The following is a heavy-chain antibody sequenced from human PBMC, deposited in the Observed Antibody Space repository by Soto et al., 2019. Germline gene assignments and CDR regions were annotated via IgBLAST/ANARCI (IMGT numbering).Heavy chain of an antibody. CDR2: IRSKANSYAT. Sequence: EVTLRLPCSPSGSTLSGPAMHWVRPASGKTLEWVGRIRSKANSYATAYAASVKGRFSISRDDSKNTAYLQMNSLKTEDTAVYYCTRPFYDFWSGSPETFDIWGQGTMVTVSS. V-gene: IGHV3-73*01. J-gene: IGHJ3*02. D-gene: IGHD3-3*01. CDR1: GSTLSGPA. CDR3: TRPFYDFWSGSPETFDI.